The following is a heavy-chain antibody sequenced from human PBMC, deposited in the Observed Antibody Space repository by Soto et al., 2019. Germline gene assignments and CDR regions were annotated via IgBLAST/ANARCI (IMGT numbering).Heavy chain of an antibody. J-gene: IGHJ6*03. Sequence: QVQLQESGPGLLKPSETLSLTCAVSGASMNTYYWSWIRQPPGKGLEWIGYFYYSGLTNYNPSLKSRVTISLDTSKNQFSLKLSSVTAADTAVYFCARGNTHGYYYMDVWGRGTTVTVSS. V-gene: IGHV4-59*08. CDR2: FYYSGLT. D-gene: IGHD3-22*01. CDR3: ARGNTHGYYYMDV. CDR1: GASMNTYY.